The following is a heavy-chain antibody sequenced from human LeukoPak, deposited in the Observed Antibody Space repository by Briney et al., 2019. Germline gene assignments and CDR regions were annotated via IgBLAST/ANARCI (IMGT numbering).Heavy chain of an antibody. CDR1: GGSISSSSYS. Sequence: TSSETLSLTCTVSGGSISSSSYSWGWIRQPPGKGLEWIGGIYYSGSINYNPSLKSRVTISLDTSKNQLSLKLRSVTAADTAVYYCAGHHPRNTVDFWGQGTLVTVSS. CDR3: AGHHPRNTVDF. J-gene: IGHJ4*02. CDR2: IYYSGSI. D-gene: IGHD2/OR15-2a*01. V-gene: IGHV4-39*01.